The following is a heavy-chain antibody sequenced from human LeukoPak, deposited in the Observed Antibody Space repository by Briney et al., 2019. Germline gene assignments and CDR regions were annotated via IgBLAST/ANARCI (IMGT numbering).Heavy chain of an antibody. V-gene: IGHV4-61*02. CDR3: ARGRHGLRYFDWPPLDY. CDR2: ISSSGST. CDR1: GDSISSGDYY. J-gene: IGHJ4*02. Sequence: SETLSLTCTVSGDSISSGDYYWSWIRQPAGKGLEWIGRISSSGSTNYNPSLKSRVTISVDTSKNQFSLKLSSVTAADTAVYYCARGRHGLRYFDWPPLDYWGQGTLVTVSS. D-gene: IGHD3-9*01.